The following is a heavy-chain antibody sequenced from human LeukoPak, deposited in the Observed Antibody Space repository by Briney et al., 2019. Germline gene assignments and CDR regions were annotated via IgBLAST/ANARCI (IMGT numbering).Heavy chain of an antibody. CDR1: GFTFSNYA. V-gene: IGHV3-30*04. D-gene: IGHD5-18*01. J-gene: IGHJ3*02. CDR3: ARVFDNDGYGAFDI. CDR2: ISDDGSNK. Sequence: GRSLRLSCIASGFTFSNYAMHCVRQAPGKGLECVALISDDGSNKYYADSVEGRFTISRETSINTLDLQMNRLRLVDTGVYNSARVFDNDGYGAFDIWGQGTMVTVSP.